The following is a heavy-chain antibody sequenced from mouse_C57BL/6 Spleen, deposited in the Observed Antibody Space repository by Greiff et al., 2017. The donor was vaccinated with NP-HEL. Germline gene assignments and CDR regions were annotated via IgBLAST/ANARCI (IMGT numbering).Heavy chain of an antibody. J-gene: IGHJ2*01. D-gene: IGHD1-1*01. CDR3: ARKTVVEGYFDY. Sequence: VQLQQPGAELVRPGSSVKLSCKASGYTFTSYWMHWVKQRPIQGLEWIGNIDPSDSETHYNQKFKDKATLTVDKSSSTAYMQLSSLTSEDSAVYYCARKTVVEGYFDYWGQGTTLTVSS. CDR1: GYTFTSYW. CDR2: IDPSDSET. V-gene: IGHV1-52*01.